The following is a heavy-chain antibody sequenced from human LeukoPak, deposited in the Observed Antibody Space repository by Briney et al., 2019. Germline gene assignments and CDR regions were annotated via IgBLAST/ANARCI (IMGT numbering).Heavy chain of an antibody. CDR3: ASDSKQMATINY. D-gene: IGHD5-24*01. Sequence: PSETLSLTCTVSGGSISSSRYYWGWIRQPPGKGLEWIGSIYYSGSTYYNPSLKSRVTISVDTSKNQFSLKLSSVTAADTAVYYCASDSKQMATINYWGQGTLVTVSS. CDR1: GGSISSSRYY. CDR2: IYYSGST. V-gene: IGHV4-39*07. J-gene: IGHJ4*02.